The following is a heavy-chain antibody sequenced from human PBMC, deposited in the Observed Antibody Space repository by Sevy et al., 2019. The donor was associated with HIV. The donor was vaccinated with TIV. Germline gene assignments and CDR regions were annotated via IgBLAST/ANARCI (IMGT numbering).Heavy chain of an antibody. CDR3: ARDMAYGSGSIVYDC. CDR2: ISSSSRYI. D-gene: IGHD3-10*01. J-gene: IGHJ4*02. V-gene: IGHV3-21*01. CDR1: GFVFSSYT. Sequence: GGSLRLSCAASGFVFSSYTMNWVRQSPGKGLEWVSSISSSSRYIFYADSVKGRFTISRDNARNSLYLQMNSLRAEDTAVYYCARDMAYGSGSIVYDCWGQGTLVTVSS.